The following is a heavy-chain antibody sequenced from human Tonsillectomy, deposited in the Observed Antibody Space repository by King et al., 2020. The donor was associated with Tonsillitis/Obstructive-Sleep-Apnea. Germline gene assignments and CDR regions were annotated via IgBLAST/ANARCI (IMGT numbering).Heavy chain of an antibody. D-gene: IGHD2-15*01. CDR2: INWNGGST. J-gene: IGHJ4*02. V-gene: IGHV3-20*04. CDR3: ARDEGYCSGGSCQGDFDY. Sequence: VQLVESGGGVVRPGGSLRLSCAASGFTFDDYVMSWVRQAPGKGLEWVSGINWNGGSTGYADSVKGRFTISRDNAKNSLYLQMNSLRAEDTALYYCARDEGYCSGGSCQGDFDYWGQGTLVTVSS. CDR1: GFTFDDYV.